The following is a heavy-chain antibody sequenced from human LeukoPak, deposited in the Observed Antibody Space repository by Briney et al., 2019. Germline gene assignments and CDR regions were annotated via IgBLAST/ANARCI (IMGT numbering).Heavy chain of an antibody. V-gene: IGHV3-7*01. CDR3: ARDPGRVTMVRGVIPSQRYYFDY. Sequence: GGSLRLSCAASGSTFSSYWVSWVRQAPGKGLEWVANIKQDGREKYSVDSVKGRFTISRDNAKNSLYLQMNSLRAEDTAVYYCARDPGRVTMVRGVIPSQRYYFDYWGQGTLVTVSS. CDR2: IKQDGREK. J-gene: IGHJ4*02. CDR1: GSTFSSYW. D-gene: IGHD3-10*01.